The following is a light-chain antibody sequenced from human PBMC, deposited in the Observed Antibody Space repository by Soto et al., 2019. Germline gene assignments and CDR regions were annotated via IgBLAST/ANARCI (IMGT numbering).Light chain of an antibody. J-gene: IGKJ2*01. CDR2: KVS. CDR3: MQGTHWPPYT. V-gene: IGKV2-30*02. Sequence: DVVMTQSPLSLPVTLGQPASISCRSSQSLVHSDGNTYLNWFHQRPGQSPRRLIYKVSNRDSGVPDRFSGSRSATDFTLKISGVEAEDVGVYYCMQGTHWPPYTFVQGTKLEIK. CDR1: QSLVHSDGNTY.